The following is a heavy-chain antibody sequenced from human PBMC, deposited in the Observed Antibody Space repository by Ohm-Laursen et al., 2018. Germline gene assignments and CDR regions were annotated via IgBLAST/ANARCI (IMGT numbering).Heavy chain of an antibody. CDR3: ARRSITGTTEFDY. CDR2: IYYNGNP. D-gene: IGHD1-7*01. Sequence: GTLSLTCTVSGGSISNYYWSWIRQPPGKGLEWIGYIYYNGNPRYNPSLESRVTISVDTSKTQFSLRLSSLTAADTAVYYCARRSITGTTEFDYWGQGTLVTVSS. J-gene: IGHJ4*02. CDR1: GGSISNYY. V-gene: IGHV4-59*08.